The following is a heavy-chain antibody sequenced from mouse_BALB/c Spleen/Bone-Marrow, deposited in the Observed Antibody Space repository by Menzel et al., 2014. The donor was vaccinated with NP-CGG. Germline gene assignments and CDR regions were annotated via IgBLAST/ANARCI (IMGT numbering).Heavy chain of an antibody. V-gene: IGHV1-55*01. Sequence: QVQLQQSGAELVKPGTSVKLSCKASGYNFTSYWINWVKLRPGQGLEWIGDIYPGSGSTNYNEKFKSKATLTVDISSSTAYMQLSSLASEDSALYYCARFSQLGLLAYWGQGTLVTVSA. CDR3: ARFSQLGLLAY. D-gene: IGHD3-1*01. CDR1: GYNFTSYW. CDR2: IYPGSGST. J-gene: IGHJ3*01.